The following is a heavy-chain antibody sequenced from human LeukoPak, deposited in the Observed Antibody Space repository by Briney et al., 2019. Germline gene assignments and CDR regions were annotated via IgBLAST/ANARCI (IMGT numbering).Heavy chain of an antibody. V-gene: IGHV3-23*01. CDR1: EFTFSIYA. Sequence: PGGSLRLSCAVSEFTFSIYAMTWVRQAPGKGLEWVSTISGSGGSTFYADSVRGRFTISRDNSKNTLYLQMNSLRAEDTAVYYCAKCLSCGYSYFDYWGQGTLVTVSS. CDR3: AKCLSCGYSYFDY. D-gene: IGHD3-22*01. J-gene: IGHJ4*02. CDR2: ISGSGGST.